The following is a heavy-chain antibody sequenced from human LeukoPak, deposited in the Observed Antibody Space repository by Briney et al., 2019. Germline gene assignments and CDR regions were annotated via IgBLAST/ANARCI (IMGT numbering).Heavy chain of an antibody. V-gene: IGHV4-59*11. D-gene: IGHD3-16*01. CDR2: IYYSGST. Sequence: PSETLSLACTVSGGSISSHYWSWIRQPPGKGLEWIGYIYYSGSTNYNPSLKSRVTISVDTSKNQFSLKLSSVTAADTAVYYCARDSTLGYFDPWGQGTLVTVSS. CDR3: ARDSTLGYFDP. J-gene: IGHJ5*02. CDR1: GGSISSHY.